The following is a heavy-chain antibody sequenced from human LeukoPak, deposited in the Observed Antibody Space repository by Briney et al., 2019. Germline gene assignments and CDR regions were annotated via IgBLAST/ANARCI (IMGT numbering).Heavy chain of an antibody. CDR3: TSWGDTTAEYFQR. Sequence: GGSLRLSCAASGFTFSSYAMHWVRQAPGKGLEWVAVISYDGSNKYYADSVKGRFTISRDNSKNTLYLQMNSLRAEDTAVYYCTSWGDTTAEYFQRWGQGTLVTVSS. D-gene: IGHD2-21*02. J-gene: IGHJ1*01. CDR1: GFTFSSYA. V-gene: IGHV3-30*04. CDR2: ISYDGSNK.